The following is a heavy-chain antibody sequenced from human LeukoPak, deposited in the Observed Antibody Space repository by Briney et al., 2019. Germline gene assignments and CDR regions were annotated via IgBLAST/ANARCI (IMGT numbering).Heavy chain of an antibody. D-gene: IGHD1-26*01. CDR1: GFTFSSYA. CDR3: ARDPTNLVGAYFDY. J-gene: IGHJ4*02. Sequence: GGSLRLSCAASGFTFSSYAKHWVRQAPGKGLEWVAVISYDGSNKYYADSVKGRFTISRDNSKNTLYLQMNSLRAEDTAVYYCARDPTNLVGAYFDYWGQGTLVTVSS. V-gene: IGHV3-30-3*01. CDR2: ISYDGSNK.